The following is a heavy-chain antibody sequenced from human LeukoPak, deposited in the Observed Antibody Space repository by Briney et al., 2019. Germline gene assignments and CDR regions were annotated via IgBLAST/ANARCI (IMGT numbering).Heavy chain of an antibody. CDR2: IKQDGSEK. CDR3: ARDGYDYVWGSYRRSDY. V-gene: IGHV3-7*01. D-gene: IGHD3-16*02. CDR1: GFTFSSYW. Sequence: QPGGSLRLSCAASGFTFSSYWMSWVRQAPGKGREWVANIKQDGSEKYYVDSVKGRFTISRDNAKNSLYLQMNSLRAEDTAVYYCARDGYDYVWGSYRRSDYWGQGTLVTVSS. J-gene: IGHJ4*02.